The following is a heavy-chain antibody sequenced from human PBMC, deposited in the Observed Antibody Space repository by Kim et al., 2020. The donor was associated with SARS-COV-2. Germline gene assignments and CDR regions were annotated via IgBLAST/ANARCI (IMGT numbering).Heavy chain of an antibody. D-gene: IGHD4-17*01. CDR1: GGSISSYY. CDR2: IYYSGST. J-gene: IGHJ5*02. Sequence: SETLSLTCTVSGGSISSYYWSWIRQPPGKGLEWIGSIYYSGSTNYNPSLKSRVTISVDTSKNQFSLKLSSVTAADTAVYYCARWGGDNYNRLDPWGQGTLVTVSS. V-gene: IGHV4-59*01. CDR3: ARWGGDNYNRLDP.